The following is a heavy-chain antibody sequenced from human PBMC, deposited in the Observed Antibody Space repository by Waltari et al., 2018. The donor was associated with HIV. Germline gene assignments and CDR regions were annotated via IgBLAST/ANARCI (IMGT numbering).Heavy chain of an antibody. D-gene: IGHD3-3*01. V-gene: IGHV3-23*01. CDR1: GFNFAHYA. Sequence: DVYLLESGGGLVQPGGFLGLSCSAPGFNFAHYAMPCVRQATGKGMEWISTISDNPYSTNYADSVKGRFTISRDNSRNTLYLQMTSLRPDDTAIYFCARNITTTFDFWGQGTLVTVSS. CDR3: ARNITTTFDF. CDR2: ISDNPYST. J-gene: IGHJ4*02.